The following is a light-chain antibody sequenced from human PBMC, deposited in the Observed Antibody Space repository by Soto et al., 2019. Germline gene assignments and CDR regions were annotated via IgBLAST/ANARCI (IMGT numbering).Light chain of an antibody. Sequence: QSVLTQPPSVSGAPGQRVTISCTGSSSNIGAGYDVHWYQQLPGTAPKLLIYGNSNRPSGVPDRFSGSKSGTSASLAITGLQAEDEADYYCQSYDSSLRGWVFGGGTNSPS. J-gene: IGLJ3*02. CDR1: SSNIGAGYD. CDR3: QSYDSSLRGWV. V-gene: IGLV1-40*01. CDR2: GNS.